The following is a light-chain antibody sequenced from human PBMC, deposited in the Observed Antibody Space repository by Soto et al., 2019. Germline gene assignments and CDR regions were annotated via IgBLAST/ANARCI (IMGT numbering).Light chain of an antibody. CDR3: QQYHKWPIT. CDR1: QIINRN. CDR2: GAS. V-gene: IGKV3-15*01. J-gene: IGKJ5*01. Sequence: EVVLTQSPATQSVSPGERATLSCRASQIINRNVAWYQQKPGQAPRLLIYGASTRATAIPARISGGGSVTEFTLTISALQSEDFAVYYCQQYHKWPITFGQGTRLEN.